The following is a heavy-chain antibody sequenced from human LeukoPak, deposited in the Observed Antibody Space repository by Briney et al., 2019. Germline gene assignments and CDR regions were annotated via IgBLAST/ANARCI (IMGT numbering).Heavy chain of an antibody. J-gene: IGHJ2*01. CDR1: GGSISSYY. CDR3: ARRDLFYWYFDL. V-gene: IGHV4-59*08. CDR2: IYYSGST. Sequence: SETLSLTCTVSGGSISSYYWSWIRQPPGKELEWIGYIYYSGSTNYNPSLKSRVTISVDTSKNQFSLKLSSVTAADTAVYYCARRDLFYWYFDLWGRGTLVTVSS. D-gene: IGHD2-21*01.